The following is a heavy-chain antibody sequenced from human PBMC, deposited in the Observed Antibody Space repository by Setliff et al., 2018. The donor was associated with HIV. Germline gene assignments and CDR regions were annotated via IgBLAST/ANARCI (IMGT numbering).Heavy chain of an antibody. D-gene: IGHD5-12*01. CDR2: IHNSGNT. CDR3: VGGLRSRSQGHFDY. J-gene: IGHJ4*02. CDR1: GDSMSTYY. Sequence: SETLSLTCSLSGDSMSTYYWSWIRQTAGKGLEWIGRIHNSGNTNYNPSFMSRVSMSVDTSKSQFSLKLRSVTAADTAVYYCVGGLRSRSQGHFDYWGQGTLVTVSS. V-gene: IGHV4-4*07.